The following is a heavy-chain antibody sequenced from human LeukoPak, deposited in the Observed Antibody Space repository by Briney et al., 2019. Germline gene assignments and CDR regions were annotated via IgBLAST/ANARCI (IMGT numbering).Heavy chain of an antibody. Sequence: TGGSLRLSCAASGFTFSGSAMHWVRQASGKGLEWVGRIRSKANSYATAYAASVKGRFTISRDDSNNAAYLQMDSLKTEDTAVYYCSRLNDRNAFDIWGQGTMATVSS. CDR1: GFTFSGSA. J-gene: IGHJ3*02. V-gene: IGHV3-73*01. CDR2: IRSKANSYAT. CDR3: SRLNDRNAFDI.